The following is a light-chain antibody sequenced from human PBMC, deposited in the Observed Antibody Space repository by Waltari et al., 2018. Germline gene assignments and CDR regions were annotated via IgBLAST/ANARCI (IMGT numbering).Light chain of an antibody. Sequence: QTVVTQEPAFSVSSGGTVTLTSGLSPGPVPTNNVTSWYQQIPGQAPRTLIHSTDARSSGVPDRFSGSILGSKAALTITGAQADDECDYYCALYLGGGIWVFGGGTRLTVL. CDR1: PGPVPTNNV. J-gene: IGLJ3*02. CDR2: STD. V-gene: IGLV8-61*01. CDR3: ALYLGGGIWV.